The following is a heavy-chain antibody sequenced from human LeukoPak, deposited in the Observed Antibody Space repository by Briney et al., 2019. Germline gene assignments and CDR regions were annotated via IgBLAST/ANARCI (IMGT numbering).Heavy chain of an antibody. V-gene: IGHV3-23*01. CDR1: SFTFSSYV. CDR2: ISGSGRNT. CDR3: AGVSGTIQIWPQPFGDGMDV. J-gene: IGHJ6*02. Sequence: PGGSLRLSCAASSFTFSSYVMSWVRQAPGKGLECVSAISGSGRNTYYADSVKGRFTISRDNSKNTLYLQMNSLRAEDTAVYYCAGVSGTIQIWPQPFGDGMDVWGQGTTVTVSS. D-gene: IGHD5-18*01.